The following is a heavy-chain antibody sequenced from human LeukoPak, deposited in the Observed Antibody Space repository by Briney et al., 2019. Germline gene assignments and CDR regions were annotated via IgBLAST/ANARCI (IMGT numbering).Heavy chain of an antibody. CDR1: GFTFSSYV. J-gene: IGHJ3*02. V-gene: IGHV3-48*01. D-gene: IGHD2-21*02. CDR3: ARDCGGDCFSNAFDI. CDR2: ISSSSSTI. Sequence: GGSLRLSCAASGFTFSSYVMHWVRQAPGKGLEWVSYISSSSSTIYYADSVKGRFTISRDNAKNSLYLQMNSLRAEDTAVYYCARDCGGDCFSNAFDIWGQGTMVTVSS.